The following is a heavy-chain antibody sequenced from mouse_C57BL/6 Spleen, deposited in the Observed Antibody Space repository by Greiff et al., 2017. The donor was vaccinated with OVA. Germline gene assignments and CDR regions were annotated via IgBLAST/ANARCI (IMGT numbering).Heavy chain of an antibody. J-gene: IGHJ2*01. V-gene: IGHV1-82*01. CDR2: IYPGDGDT. CDR3: ARSHPDYFDY. Sequence: QVQLQQSGPELVKPGASVKISCKASGYAFSSSWMNWVKQRPGKGLEWIGRIYPGDGDTNYNGKFKGKATLTADKSSSTAYMQLSSLTSEDSAVYFCARSHPDYFDYWGQGTTLTVSS. CDR1: GYAFSSSW.